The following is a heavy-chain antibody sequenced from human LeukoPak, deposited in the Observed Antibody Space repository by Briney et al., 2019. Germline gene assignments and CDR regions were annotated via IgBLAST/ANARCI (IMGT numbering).Heavy chain of an antibody. CDR1: GFSFSGHW. CDR3: ARDSDDYGDYTLDY. Sequence: GGSLRLSCAASGFSFSGHWMNWVRQAPGKGLEWVANIKEDGSDENYMDSVKGRFTISRENAKNSLFLQMNNLRVEDTAVYYCARDSDDYGDYTLDYWGQGSLVTVSS. J-gene: IGHJ4*02. CDR2: IKEDGSDE. V-gene: IGHV3-7*03. D-gene: IGHD4-17*01.